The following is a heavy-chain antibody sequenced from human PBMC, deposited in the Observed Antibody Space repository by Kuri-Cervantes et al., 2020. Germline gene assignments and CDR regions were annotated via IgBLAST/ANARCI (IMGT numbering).Heavy chain of an antibody. CDR1: GFTFSSYA. CDR2: ISYDGSNK. Sequence: GGSLRLSCAASGFTFSSYAMHWVRQAPGKGLEWVAVISYDGSNKYYANSVKGRFTISRDNSKNTLYLQMNSLRSEDTAVYYCAVGMTYNWDYVPYYFDYWGQGTLVTVSS. V-gene: IGHV3-30-3*02. CDR3: AVGMTYNWDYVPYYFDY. D-gene: IGHD1-7*01. J-gene: IGHJ4*02.